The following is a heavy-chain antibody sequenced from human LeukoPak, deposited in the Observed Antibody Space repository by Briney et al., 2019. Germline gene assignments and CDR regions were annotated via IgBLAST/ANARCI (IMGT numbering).Heavy chain of an antibody. V-gene: IGHV3-7*01. Sequence: GGSLRLSCAASGFTFSSYWMSWVRQAPGKGLEWVANIKQDGSEKYYVDSVKGRFTISRDNAKNSLYLQMNSLRAEDTAVYYCARAFTRYDILTGYYKVDAFDIWGQGTMVTVSS. CDR1: GFTFSSYW. CDR3: ARAFTRYDILTGYYKVDAFDI. D-gene: IGHD3-9*01. CDR2: IKQDGSEK. J-gene: IGHJ3*02.